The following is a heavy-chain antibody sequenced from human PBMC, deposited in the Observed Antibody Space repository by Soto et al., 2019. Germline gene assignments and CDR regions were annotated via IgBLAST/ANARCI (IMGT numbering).Heavy chain of an antibody. D-gene: IGHD2-15*01. CDR1: GGSISSDDYY. J-gene: IGHJ4*02. CDR2: IYYTGRT. Sequence: QVQLQESGPGLVQPSQTLSLTCSVSGGSISSDDYYWTWIRQPPGEGLEWIGYIYYTGRTSSTPSLQSRVTISIDTSKNQFSLKLSSVSAADTAVYYCAREGSSSPKYFDFWGPGTLVTVSS. CDR3: AREGSSSPKYFDF. V-gene: IGHV4-30-4*01.